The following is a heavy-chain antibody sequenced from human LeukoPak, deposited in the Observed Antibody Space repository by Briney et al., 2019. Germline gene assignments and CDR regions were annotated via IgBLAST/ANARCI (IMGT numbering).Heavy chain of an antibody. CDR2: ISAYNGNT. D-gene: IGHD2-2*01. CDR3: ARTIVVVPAGSHMDV. CDR1: GYTFTSYG. J-gene: IGHJ6*03. Sequence: ASVKVSCKASGYTFTSYGISWVRQAPGQGLEWMGWISAYNGNTNYAQKLQGRVTTTTDTSTSTAYMELRSLRSDDTAVYYCARTIVVVPAGSHMDVWGKGTTVTVSS. V-gene: IGHV1-18*01.